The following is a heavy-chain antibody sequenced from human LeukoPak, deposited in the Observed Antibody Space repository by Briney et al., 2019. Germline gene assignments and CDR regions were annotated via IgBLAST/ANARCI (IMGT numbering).Heavy chain of an antibody. V-gene: IGHV3-9*01. CDR1: GFTFDDYA. Sequence: GGSLRLSCAASGFTFDDYAMHWVRQAPGKGLEWVSGISWNSGSIGYADSVKGRFTISRDNAKNSLYLQMNSLRAEDTALYYCAKVPTVHSSIRGLTHFDYWGQGTLVTVSS. D-gene: IGHD3-10*01. J-gene: IGHJ4*02. CDR3: AKVPTVHSSIRGLTHFDY. CDR2: ISWNSGSI.